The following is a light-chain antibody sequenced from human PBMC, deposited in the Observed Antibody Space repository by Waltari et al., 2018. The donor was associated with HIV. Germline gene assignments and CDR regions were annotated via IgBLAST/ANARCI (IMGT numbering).Light chain of an antibody. V-gene: IGKV3-20*01. CDR1: QTGSSRY. CDR2: GAS. CDR3: LQYGSSPQT. Sequence: EIVLMQSPGTLTFSLGERATLPCSPSQTGSSRYLAWYQQKPGQTPRLVIYGASSRATGIPDRISGGESGTDFTLTISRLEPDDAAVYFCLQYGSSPQTFDQGP. J-gene: IGKJ1*01.